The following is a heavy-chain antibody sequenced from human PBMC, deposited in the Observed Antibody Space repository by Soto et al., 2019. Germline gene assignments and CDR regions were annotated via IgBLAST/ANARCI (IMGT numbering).Heavy chain of an antibody. CDR2: IFHGGNT. V-gene: IGHV4-38-2*01. J-gene: IGHJ3*01. D-gene: IGHD2-15*01. Sequence: SETLSLNCAVSGFFISSGNYWGWIRKPPGKGLEWIGSIFHGGNTYYNPSLKSRVTISVDMSKNQFSLKLNSVTAADTAVYYCARARWYDAFDVWGQGTVVTVSS. CDR3: ARARWYDAFDV. CDR1: GFFISSGNY.